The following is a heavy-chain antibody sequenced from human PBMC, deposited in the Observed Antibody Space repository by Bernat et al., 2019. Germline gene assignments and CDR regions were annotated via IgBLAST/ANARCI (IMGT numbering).Heavy chain of an antibody. CDR3: ARDQGYSYVYFRYYYYGMDV. V-gene: IGHV6-1*01. CDR1: GDSVSSNSAA. Sequence: QVQLQQLGPGLVKPSQTLSLTCAISGDSVSSNSAAWNWIRQSPSRGLEWLGRTYYRSKWYNDYAVSVKSRITINPDTSKNQFSLQLNSVTPEDTAVYYCARDQGYSYVYFRYYYYGMDVWGQGTTVTVSS. CDR2: TYYRSKWYN. D-gene: IGHD5-18*01. J-gene: IGHJ6*02.